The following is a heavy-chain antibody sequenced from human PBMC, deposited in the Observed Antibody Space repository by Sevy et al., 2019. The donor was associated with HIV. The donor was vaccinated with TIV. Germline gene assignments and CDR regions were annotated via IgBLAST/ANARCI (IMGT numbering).Heavy chain of an antibody. CDR3: AREGSSSWFEY. V-gene: IGHV3-30-3*01. D-gene: IGHD6-13*01. CDR2: ISYDGSNK. CDR1: GFTFSSYA. J-gene: IGHJ4*02. Sequence: GGSLRLSCAASGFTFSSYAMHWVRQAPGKGLEWVAVISYDGSNKYYADSVKGRFTISRDNSKNTLYLQMNSLRAEDTAVYYCAREGSSSWFEYWGQGTLVTVSS.